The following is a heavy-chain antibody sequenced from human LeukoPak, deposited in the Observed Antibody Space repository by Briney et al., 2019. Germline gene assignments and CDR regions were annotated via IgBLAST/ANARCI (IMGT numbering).Heavy chain of an antibody. D-gene: IGHD3-22*01. CDR2: IYHSGST. CDR3: ARHVQDYYDSSGYPDW. CDR1: GGSISSGGYY. V-gene: IGHV4-30-2*01. Sequence: SETLSLTCTVSGGSISSGGYYWSWIRQPPGKGLEWIGYIYHSGSTYYNPSLKSRVTISVDRSKNQFSLKLSSVTAADTAVYYCARHVQDYYDSSGYPDWWGQGTLVTVSS. J-gene: IGHJ4*02.